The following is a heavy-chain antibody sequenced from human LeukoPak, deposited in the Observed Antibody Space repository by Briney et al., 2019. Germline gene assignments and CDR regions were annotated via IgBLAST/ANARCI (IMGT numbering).Heavy chain of an antibody. V-gene: IGHV3-48*01. J-gene: IGHJ4*02. D-gene: IGHD3-10*01. CDR3: ARRLGGLFDY. CDR1: GFTFSSYS. CDR2: ISSSSSTI. Sequence: GGSLRLSCAASGFTFSSYSMNWVRQAPGKGLEWVSYISSSSSTIYYADSVKGRFTISRDNAKNSLYLQMNSLRAEDTAVYYCARRLGGLFDYWGQGTLVTVSS.